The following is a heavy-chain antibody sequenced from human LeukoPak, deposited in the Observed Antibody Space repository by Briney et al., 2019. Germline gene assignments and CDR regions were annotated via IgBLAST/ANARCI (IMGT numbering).Heavy chain of an antibody. V-gene: IGHV3-23*01. CDR2: ISGNGRNT. CDR1: GFTFSSYA. CDR3: AKDRIAVTGHDFDY. J-gene: IGHJ4*02. D-gene: IGHD6-19*01. Sequence: GGSLRLSCAASGFTFSSYAMSWVRQAPGRGLEWVSTISGNGRNTFYSDSVKGRFTISRDNSKNTLYLQMNSLGAEDTAVYHCAKDRIAVTGHDFDYWGQGTLVTVSS.